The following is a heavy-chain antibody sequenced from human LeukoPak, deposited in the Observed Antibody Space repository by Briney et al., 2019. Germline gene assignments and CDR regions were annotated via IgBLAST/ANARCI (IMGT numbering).Heavy chain of an antibody. CDR3: ARVQRGSSWYYFDY. CDR1: GYTFTGYY. CDR2: INPNSGGT. V-gene: IGHV1-2*02. J-gene: IGHJ4*02. Sequence: GASVKVSCKASGYTFTGYYMHWVRQAPGQGLEWMGWINPNSGGTNYAQKFQGRVTMTRDTSISTAYMERSRLRSDDTAVYYCARVQRGSSWYYFDYWGQGTLVTVSS. D-gene: IGHD6-13*01.